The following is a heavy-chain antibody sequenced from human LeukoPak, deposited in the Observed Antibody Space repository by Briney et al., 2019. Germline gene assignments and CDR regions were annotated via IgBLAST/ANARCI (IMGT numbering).Heavy chain of an antibody. J-gene: IGHJ5*02. CDR3: ARTPHYYGSGSYYRYNWFDP. CDR2: INHSGST. Sequence: SETPSLTCAVYGGSFSGYYWSWIRQPPGKGLEWIGEINHSGSTNYNPSLKSRVTISVDTSKNQFSLKLSSVTAADTAVYYCARTPHYYGSGSYYRYNWFDPWGQGTLVTVSS. V-gene: IGHV4-34*01. D-gene: IGHD3-10*01. CDR1: GGSFSGYY.